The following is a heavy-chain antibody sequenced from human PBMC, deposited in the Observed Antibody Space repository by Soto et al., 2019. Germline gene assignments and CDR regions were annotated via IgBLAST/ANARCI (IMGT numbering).Heavy chain of an antibody. Sequence: PSETLSLTCTVSGGSISSGNYYWCWIRQPPGKGLEWIGFISYSGSTYYSLSLKSRVTISVDTSKNQFSLNLSFVTAADTAVYYCARLGPYASGTYSFRHNRFDPWAQGTLVTVSS. D-gene: IGHD3-10*01. V-gene: IGHV4-30-4*01. CDR3: ARLGPYASGTYSFRHNRFDP. CDR2: ISYSGST. J-gene: IGHJ5*02. CDR1: GGSISSGNYY.